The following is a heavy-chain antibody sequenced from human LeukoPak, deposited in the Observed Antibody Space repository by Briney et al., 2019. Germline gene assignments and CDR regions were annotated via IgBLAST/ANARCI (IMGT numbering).Heavy chain of an antibody. CDR1: GFTFSSYS. J-gene: IGHJ3*02. Sequence: GGSLRLSCAASGFTFSSYSMNWVRQAPGKGLEWVSSISSSSSYIYYADSVKGRFTISRDNAKNSLYLQMNSLRAEDTAVYYCARDTSIAARRAFDIWGQGTMVTVSS. D-gene: IGHD6-6*01. CDR3: ARDTSIAARRAFDI. CDR2: ISSSSSYI. V-gene: IGHV3-21*01.